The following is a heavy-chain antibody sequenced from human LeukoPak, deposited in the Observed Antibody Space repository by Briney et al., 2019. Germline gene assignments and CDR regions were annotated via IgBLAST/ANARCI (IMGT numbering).Heavy chain of an antibody. V-gene: IGHV1-24*01. CDR3: ATEGAHYYGMDV. J-gene: IGHJ6*02. CDR2: FDPEDGET. D-gene: IGHD3-16*01. Sequence: ASVKVSCKVSGYTLTELSMHWVRQAPGIGLEWMGGFDPEDGETIYAQKFQGRVTMTEDTSTDTAYMELSSLRSEDTAVYYCATEGAHYYGMDVWGQGTTVTVSS. CDR1: GYTLTELS.